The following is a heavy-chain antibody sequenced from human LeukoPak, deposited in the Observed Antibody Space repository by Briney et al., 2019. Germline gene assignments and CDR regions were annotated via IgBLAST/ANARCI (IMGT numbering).Heavy chain of an antibody. CDR3: ARGSHYGDY. Sequence: PGGSLRLSCAASGFTFSSYWMHWVRQAPGKGLVWVSLISSDGTITSYADSVKGRFTISRDNATNTLYLQMNSLRAEDTAVYYCARGSHYGDYWGQGTLVTVSS. J-gene: IGHJ4*02. D-gene: IGHD3-16*01. CDR2: ISSDGTIT. V-gene: IGHV3-74*01. CDR1: GFTFSSYW.